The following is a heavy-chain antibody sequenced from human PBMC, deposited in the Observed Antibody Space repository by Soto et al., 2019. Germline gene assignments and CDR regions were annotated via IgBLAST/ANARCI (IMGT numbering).Heavy chain of an antibody. J-gene: IGHJ4*02. CDR2: INSDGSST. D-gene: IGHD2-2*01. Sequence: GSLRLSCAASGFTFSSYCMHWVRQAPGKGLVWVSRINSDGSSTSYADSVKGRFTISRDNAKNTLYLQMNSLRAEDTAVYYCARSGAQLLFGRPSGIDYWGQGTLVTVSS. CDR3: ARSGAQLLFGRPSGIDY. CDR1: GFTFSSYC. V-gene: IGHV3-74*01.